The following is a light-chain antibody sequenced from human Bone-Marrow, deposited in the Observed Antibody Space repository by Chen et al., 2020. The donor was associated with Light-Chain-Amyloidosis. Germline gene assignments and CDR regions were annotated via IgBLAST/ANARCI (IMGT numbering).Light chain of an antibody. CDR1: SSDVGSYNL. CDR3: CSYAGSSTFYYV. V-gene: IGLV2-23*01. CDR2: EGS. Sequence: QSALTQPASVSGSPGQSITISCTGTSSDVGSYNLVSWYQQHPGKAPKLMIYEGSKRPSGVSNRFSGSKSGNTASLTISGIQAEDEADYYCCSYAGSSTFYYVFGTGTKVTVL. J-gene: IGLJ1*01.